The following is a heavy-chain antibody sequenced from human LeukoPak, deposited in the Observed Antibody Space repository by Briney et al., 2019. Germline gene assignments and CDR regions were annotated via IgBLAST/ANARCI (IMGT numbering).Heavy chain of an antibody. J-gene: IGHJ3*01. CDR2: ISAYNGNT. D-gene: IGHD3-22*01. Sequence: ASVKVSCKASGYTFTSYGISWVRQAPGQGLEWMGWISAYNGNTNYAQKLQGRVTMTTDTSTSTAYMELRSLRSDDTAVYYCAVIYYYDSSGYLSPEAFDVWGQGTMVTVS. V-gene: IGHV1-18*01. CDR1: GYTFTSYG. CDR3: AVIYYYDSSGYLSPEAFDV.